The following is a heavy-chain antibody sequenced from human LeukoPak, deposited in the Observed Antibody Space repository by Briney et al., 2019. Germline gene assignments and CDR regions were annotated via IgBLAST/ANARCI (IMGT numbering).Heavy chain of an antibody. V-gene: IGHV3-66*01. J-gene: IGHJ4*02. CDR2: IYSGGST. CDR1: GFTVSSNY. CDR3: ARDKSGSLDY. D-gene: IGHD6-25*01. Sequence: PGGSLRLSCAASGFTVSSNYMSWVRQAPGKGLEWVSIIYSGGSTYYADSVKGRFTISRDNSKNTLCLQMNSLRAEDTAVYYCARDKSGSLDYWGQGTLVTVSS.